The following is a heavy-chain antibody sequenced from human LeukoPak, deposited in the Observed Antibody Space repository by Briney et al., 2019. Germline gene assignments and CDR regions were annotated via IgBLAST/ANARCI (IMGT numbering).Heavy chain of an antibody. CDR2: IYTSGSS. J-gene: IGHJ5*02. V-gene: IGHV4-61*02. CDR1: GGSMRSGDYF. CDR3: ARYRLGRLDP. D-gene: IGHD1-26*01. Sequence: SETLSLTCTVSGGSMRSGDYFWTWIRQPAGEGLEWIGRIYTSGSSNYNPSLKSRVTMLVDTSKNQFSLKLNSVTAADTAVYYCARYRLGRLDPWGQGTLVTVSS.